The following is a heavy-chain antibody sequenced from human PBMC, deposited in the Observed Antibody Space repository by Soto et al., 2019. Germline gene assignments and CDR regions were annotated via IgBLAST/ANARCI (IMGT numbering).Heavy chain of an antibody. CDR3: ARDYYHDSGGYSPLDY. CDR1: GFTFSRYS. CDR2: MTISGNSI. D-gene: IGHD3-22*01. Sequence: PGGSLRLSCAASGFTFSRYSMNWVRQAPGKGLEWVSSMTISGNSIYYADSVKGRFTISRDNSRNSLYLQMSSLRAEDTAVYYCARDYYHDSGGYSPLDYWGQGTLVTVSS. V-gene: IGHV3-21*01. J-gene: IGHJ4*02.